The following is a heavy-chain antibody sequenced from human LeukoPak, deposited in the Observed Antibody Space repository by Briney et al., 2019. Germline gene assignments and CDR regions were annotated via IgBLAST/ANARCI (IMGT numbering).Heavy chain of an antibody. D-gene: IGHD3-22*01. CDR2: INPNSGGA. CDR3: ARDETSRGYYDSGGYYHLDY. CDR1: GYTFTGYY. V-gene: IGHV1-2*02. Sequence: ASVKVSCKASGYTFTGYYMHWVRQAPGQGLEWMGWINPNSGGANFAQKFLGRVTMTTDTSTSTAYMELRSLRSDDTAVYYCARDETSRGYYDSGGYYHLDYWGQGTLVTVSS. J-gene: IGHJ4*02.